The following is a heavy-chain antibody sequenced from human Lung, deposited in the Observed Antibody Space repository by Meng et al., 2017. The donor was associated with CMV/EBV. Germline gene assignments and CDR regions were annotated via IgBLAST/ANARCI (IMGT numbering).Heavy chain of an antibody. V-gene: IGHV3-21*01. CDR1: FTFSSYS. CDR3: ARVRSRDYGDFYAHFDY. J-gene: IGHJ4*02. CDR2: ISSSSSYI. Sequence: FTFSSYSMNWVRQAPGKGLEWVSSISSSSSYIYYADSVKGRFTISRDNAKNSLYLQMNSLRAEDTAVYYCARVRSRDYGDFYAHFDYWGQGTLVTVSS. D-gene: IGHD4-17*01.